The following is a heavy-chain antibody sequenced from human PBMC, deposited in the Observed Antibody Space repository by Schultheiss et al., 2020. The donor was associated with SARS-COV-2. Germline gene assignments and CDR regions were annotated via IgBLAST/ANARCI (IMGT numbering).Heavy chain of an antibody. CDR3: ARGFEYSSSPIDY. Sequence: SGPTLVKPTQTLTLTCTFSGFSLSTSGVGVGWIRQPPGKGLEWIGEINHSGSTNYNPSLKSRVTISVDTSKNQFSLKLSSVTAADTAVYYCARGFEYSSSPIDYWGQGTLVTVSS. J-gene: IGHJ4*02. CDR1: GFSLSTSGVG. CDR2: INHSGST. D-gene: IGHD6-6*01. V-gene: IGHV4-39*07.